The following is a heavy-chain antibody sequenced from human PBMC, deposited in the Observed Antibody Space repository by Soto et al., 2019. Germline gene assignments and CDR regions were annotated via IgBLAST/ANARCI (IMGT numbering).Heavy chain of an antibody. CDR1: GFTFTRYS. CDR3: ARESEDLTSNFDY. CDR2: ISSTTNYI. V-gene: IGHV3-21*06. Sequence: GGSLRLSCAASGFTFTRYSMNWVRQAPGKGLEWVSSISSTTNYIYYGDSMKGRSTISRDNAKNSLYLEMNSLRAEDTAVYYCARESEDLTSNFDYWGQGTLVTVSS. J-gene: IGHJ4*02.